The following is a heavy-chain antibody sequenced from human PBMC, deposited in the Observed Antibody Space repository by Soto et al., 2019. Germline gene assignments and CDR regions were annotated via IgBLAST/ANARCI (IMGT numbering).Heavy chain of an antibody. J-gene: IGHJ6*02. CDR3: ARDYYRFNSGYGFSMDV. CDR2: ISYDGSNK. V-gene: IGHV3-30-3*01. Sequence: QVQLVESGGGVVQPGRSLRLSCAASGFTFSSYAMHWVRQAPGKGLEWVAVISYDGSNKYYADSVKGRFTISRDNTKNTLYLQITSLTAEDTAVYYCARDYYRFNSGYGFSMDVWGQGTTVTVSS. CDR1: GFTFSSYA. D-gene: IGHD5-12*01.